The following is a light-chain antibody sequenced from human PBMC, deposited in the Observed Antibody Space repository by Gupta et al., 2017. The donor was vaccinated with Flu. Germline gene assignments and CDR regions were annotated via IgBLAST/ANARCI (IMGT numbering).Light chain of an antibody. CDR2: ENN. Sequence: QSVLTPPPSVSAAPGQKVTISCSGSSSNIGNNYVSWYQQLPGTAPKLLIYENNKGPSGCPDRFSGSKAGTAATLGLTGLLTWDDADYYCGTWDSSLRSVVFGRGTKLTVL. CDR3: GTWDSSLRSVV. CDR1: SSNIGNNY. V-gene: IGLV1-51*02. J-gene: IGLJ2*01.